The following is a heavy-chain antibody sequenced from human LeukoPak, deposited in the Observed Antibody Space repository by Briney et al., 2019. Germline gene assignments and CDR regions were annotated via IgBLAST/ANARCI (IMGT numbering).Heavy chain of an antibody. CDR1: GFTFSSYA. V-gene: IGHV3-33*08. CDR2: IWYDGSNK. CDR3: ARVAIDFDY. Sequence: GGSLRLSCAASGFTFSSYAMSWVRQAPGKGLEWVAVIWYDGSNKYYADSVKGRFTISRDNAKNTLYLQMNSLRAEDTALYYCARVAIDFDYWGQGTLVTVSS. J-gene: IGHJ4*02.